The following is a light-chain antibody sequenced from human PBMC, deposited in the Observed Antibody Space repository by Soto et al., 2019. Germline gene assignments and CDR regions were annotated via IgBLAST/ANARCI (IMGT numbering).Light chain of an antibody. V-gene: IGKV3-11*01. CDR2: DTS. J-gene: IGKJ5*01. CDR1: HSLDSY. Sequence: ETVLTQSPATLSLSPWERATLSCRASHSLDSYLAWYQKKPGQAPRLLIYDTSNRASGIPARFSGSGSGTDFTLTISSLQSEDFAVYYCQQYNIWRSISFGQGTRLEIK. CDR3: QQYNIWRSIS.